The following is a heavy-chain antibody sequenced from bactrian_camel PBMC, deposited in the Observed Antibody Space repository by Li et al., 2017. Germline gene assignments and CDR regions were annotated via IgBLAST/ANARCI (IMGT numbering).Heavy chain of an antibody. CDR1: GYRYSTYC. CDR3: AAAFEDPERKCFRPEDVAVGTTDTPWTFAY. D-gene: IGHD3*01. V-gene: IGHV3S67*01. CDR2: IDTDGTI. Sequence: VQLVESGGGSVQAGESLRLSCVVSGYRYSTYCMGWLRQVPGNEREPLASIDTDGTIDYEDSVKGRFTITKDNAKNTLYLQMNNLEPEDTATYYCAAAFEDPERKCFRPEDVAVGTTDTPWTFAYWGQGTQVTVS. J-gene: IGHJ6*01.